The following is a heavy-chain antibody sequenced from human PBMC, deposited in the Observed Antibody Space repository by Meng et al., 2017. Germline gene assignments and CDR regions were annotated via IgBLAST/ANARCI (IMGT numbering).Heavy chain of an antibody. CDR1: GFTFSSYE. CDR2: ISSSGSTI. V-gene: IGHV3-48*03. Sequence: GGSLRLSCAASGFTFSSYEMNWVRQAPGKGLEWVSYISSSGSTIYYADSVKGRFTISRDNAKNSLYLQMNSLRAEDTAVYYCSKGRTSVTTAPHYWGQGTLVTVSS. D-gene: IGHD4-17*01. J-gene: IGHJ4*02. CDR3: SKGRTSVTTAPHY.